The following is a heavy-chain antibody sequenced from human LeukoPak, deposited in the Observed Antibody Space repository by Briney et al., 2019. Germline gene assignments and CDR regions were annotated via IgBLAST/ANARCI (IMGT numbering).Heavy chain of an antibody. Sequence: SETLSLTCTVSGGSISSYYWSWLRQPPGKGPEWIGYIYYSGSTNYNPSLKSRVTISVDTSKNQFSLKLSSVTAADTAVYYCARDLHEKWTGTGWFDPWGQGTLVTVSS. CDR2: IYYSGST. CDR3: ARDLHEKWTGTGWFDP. CDR1: GGSISSYY. D-gene: IGHD3/OR15-3a*01. V-gene: IGHV4-59*01. J-gene: IGHJ5*02.